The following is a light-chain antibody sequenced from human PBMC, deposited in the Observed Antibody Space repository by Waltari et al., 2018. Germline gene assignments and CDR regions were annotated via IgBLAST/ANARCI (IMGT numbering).Light chain of an antibody. Sequence: DIVMTQFPDSLAVSLGERATINCRSSQTILYSYNNKNYLAWSQQKPGQPPNLLVYLASTRESGVPDRFSGSGSGTDFTLTISSLQAEDVAVYYCQHYYSTPHTFGQGTKLEIK. CDR3: QHYYSTPHT. CDR1: QTILYSYNNKNY. V-gene: IGKV4-1*01. J-gene: IGKJ2*01. CDR2: LAS.